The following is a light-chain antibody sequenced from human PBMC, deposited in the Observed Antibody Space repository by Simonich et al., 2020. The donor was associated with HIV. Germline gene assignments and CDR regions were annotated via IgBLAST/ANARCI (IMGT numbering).Light chain of an antibody. Sequence: DIQMTQSPFSLSASVGDRVTITCRASQGISNYLVWYQQKPGKAPKLLLYTASRLESGVPSRFSGSGSGTDYTRTISSLQPEDFATYYCQQYYSNLVTFGGGTKVEI. J-gene: IGKJ4*01. V-gene: IGKV1-NL1*01. CDR1: QGISNY. CDR2: TAS. CDR3: QQYYSNLVT.